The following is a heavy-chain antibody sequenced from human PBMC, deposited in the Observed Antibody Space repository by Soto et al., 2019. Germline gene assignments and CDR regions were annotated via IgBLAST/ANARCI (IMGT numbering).Heavy chain of an antibody. CDR3: ARDHQYYYDSSGYFDY. J-gene: IGHJ4*02. CDR1: GFTFSSYG. D-gene: IGHD3-22*01. V-gene: IGHV3-33*01. CDR2: IWYDGSNK. Sequence: QVQLVESGGGVVQPGRSLRLSCAASGFTFSSYGMHWVRQAPGKGLEWVAVIWYDGSNKYYADSVKGRFTISRDNSKNTLYLQRNSLRAEDTAVYYCARDHQYYYDSSGYFDYWGQGTLVTVSS.